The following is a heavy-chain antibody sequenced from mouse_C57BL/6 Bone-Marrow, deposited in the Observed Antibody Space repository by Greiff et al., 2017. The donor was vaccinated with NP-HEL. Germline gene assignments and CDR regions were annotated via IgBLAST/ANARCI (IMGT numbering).Heavy chain of an antibody. V-gene: IGHV7-1*01. CDR1: GFTFSDFY. CDR2: SRNKANDYTT. J-gene: IGHJ4*01. CDR3: AREAYGNCEGAMDY. D-gene: IGHD2-10*02. Sequence: EVNLVESGGGLVQSGRSLRLSCATSGFTFSDFYMEWVRQAPGKGLEWIAASRNKANDYTTEYSASVKGRFIVSRDTSQSILYLQMNALRAEDTAIYYGAREAYGNCEGAMDYWGQGTSVTVSS.